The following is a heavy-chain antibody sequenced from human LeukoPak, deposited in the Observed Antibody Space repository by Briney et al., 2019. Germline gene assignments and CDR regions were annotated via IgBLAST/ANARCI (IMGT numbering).Heavy chain of an antibody. V-gene: IGHV1-69*05. CDR2: IIPIFGTA. J-gene: IGHJ4*02. CDR3: AREEYSSSPFDY. Sequence: SVKVSCKASGGTFSSYAISWVRHAPGQGLEWMGGIIPIFGTANYAQKFQGRVTITTDESTSTAYMELSSLRSEDTAVYYCAREEYSSSPFDYWGQGTLVTVSS. D-gene: IGHD6-6*01. CDR1: GGTFSSYA.